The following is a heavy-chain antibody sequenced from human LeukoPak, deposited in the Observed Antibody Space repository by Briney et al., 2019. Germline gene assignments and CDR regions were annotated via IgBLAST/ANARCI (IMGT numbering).Heavy chain of an antibody. J-gene: IGHJ4*02. CDR2: ISNTGSVI. CDR3: ARNLPAADY. CDR1: GFTVSSNY. Sequence: PGGSLRLSCAASGFTVSSNYMSWVRQAPGKGLEWISYISNTGSVIYYADSVKGRFTISRDNAKNSLYLQMNSLRAEDTAVYYCARNLPAADYWGRGTLVTVSS. V-gene: IGHV3-11*04. D-gene: IGHD2-2*01.